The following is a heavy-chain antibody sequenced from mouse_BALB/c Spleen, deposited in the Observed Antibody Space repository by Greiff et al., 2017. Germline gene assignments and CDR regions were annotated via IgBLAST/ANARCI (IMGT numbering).Heavy chain of an antibody. D-gene: IGHD1-1*01. J-gene: IGHJ2*01. CDR3: ARDSGLLRSFDY. V-gene: IGHV2-9*02. Sequence: VKLQESGPGLVAPSQSLSITCTVSGFSLTSYGVHWVRQPPGKGLEWLGVIWAGGSTNYNSALMSRLSISKDNSKSQVFLKMNSLQTDDTAMYYCARDSGLLRSFDYWGQGTTLTVSS. CDR2: IWAGGST. CDR1: GFSLTSYG.